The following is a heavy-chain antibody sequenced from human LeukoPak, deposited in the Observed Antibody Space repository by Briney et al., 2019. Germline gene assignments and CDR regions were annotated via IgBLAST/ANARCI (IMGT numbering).Heavy chain of an antibody. J-gene: IGHJ4*02. CDR3: AKWGGTLTHLEYYFDY. CDR1: GFTFSSYA. D-gene: IGHD4-17*01. V-gene: IGHV3-23*01. CDR2: ISASGGST. Sequence: GGSLRLSCAASGFTFSSYAMSWVRQAPGKGLEWVSAISASGGSTYYADSVKGRFTISRDNSKNTLYLQMNSLRAEDTAVYYCAKWGGTLTHLEYYFDYWGQGTLVTVSS.